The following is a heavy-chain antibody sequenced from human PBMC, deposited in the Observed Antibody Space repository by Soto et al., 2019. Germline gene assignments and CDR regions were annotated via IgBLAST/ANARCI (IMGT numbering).Heavy chain of an antibody. CDR3: AADIPSQGSGEFDF. J-gene: IGHJ4*02. V-gene: IGHV3-15*07. D-gene: IGHD6-19*01. CDR2: IKGQIDGEAT. CDR1: GFSFTNAW. Sequence: EAQLVESGGGLVKPGESLRLSCSASGFSFTNAWISWVRQAPGKGLEWVGHIKGQIDGEATDYAAPVKGRFTFSSDNSRNTVYLQVNSLKTDDTAVYYCAADIPSQGSGEFDFWGQGTQVTVSS.